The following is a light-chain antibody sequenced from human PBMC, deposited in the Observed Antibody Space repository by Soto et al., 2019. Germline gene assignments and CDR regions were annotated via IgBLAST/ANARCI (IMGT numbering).Light chain of an antibody. CDR2: DAS. CDR3: QQRSNWPFT. V-gene: IGKV3-11*01. CDR1: QSVSSY. J-gene: IGKJ5*01. Sequence: EIVLTQSPATLSLAPGERATLSFRAGQSVSSYLAWYQQKPGQAPRLLIYDASSRASGIPARFSGSGSGTDFTLTISSLEPEDFAVYYCQQRSNWPFTFGQGTRLEIK.